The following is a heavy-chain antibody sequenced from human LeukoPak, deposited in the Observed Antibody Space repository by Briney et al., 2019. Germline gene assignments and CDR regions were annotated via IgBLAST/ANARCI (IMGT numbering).Heavy chain of an antibody. Sequence: GGSLRLSCAASGFTFSTYAMTWVRQAPGKGLEWVSFIYSGGSTHYSDSVKGRFTISRDNSKNTLYLQMNSLRAEDTAVYYCARRAGAYSHPYDYWGQGTLVTVSS. CDR1: GFTFSTYA. CDR3: ARRAGAYSHPYDY. V-gene: IGHV3-53*01. J-gene: IGHJ4*02. D-gene: IGHD4/OR15-4a*01. CDR2: IYSGGST.